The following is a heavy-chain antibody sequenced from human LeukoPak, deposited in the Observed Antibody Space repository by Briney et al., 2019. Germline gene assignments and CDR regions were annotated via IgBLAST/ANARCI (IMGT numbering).Heavy chain of an antibody. CDR2: ISSSGNTT. CDR1: GFTFSDNY. D-gene: IGHD6-13*01. CDR3: ARDKMQQSTEGSNFDH. Sequence: GGSLRLSCAASGFTFSDNYMSWIRQAPGKGLEWVSYISSSGNTTKNADSVKGRFTITRDNAKNSLYLQMNSLRAEDTAVYYCARDKMQQSTEGSNFDHWGQGTLVTVSS. V-gene: IGHV3-11*04. J-gene: IGHJ4*02.